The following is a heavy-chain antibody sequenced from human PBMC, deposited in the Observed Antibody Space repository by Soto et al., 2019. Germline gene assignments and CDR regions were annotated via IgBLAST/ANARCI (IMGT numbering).Heavy chain of an antibody. CDR1: GFTFSSYA. CDR3: AKERPNSSAWGNFDY. Sequence: EVQLLESGGGLVQPGGSLRLSCAASGFTFSSYAMTWVRQTPRKGLQWVSGISGTADRAVYADSVKDRFTISRDNSKNTLYLQMNSLRAEDTAIYYCAKERPNSSAWGNFDYWGQGTLVAVSS. J-gene: IGHJ4*02. CDR2: ISGTADRA. V-gene: IGHV3-23*01. D-gene: IGHD3-22*01.